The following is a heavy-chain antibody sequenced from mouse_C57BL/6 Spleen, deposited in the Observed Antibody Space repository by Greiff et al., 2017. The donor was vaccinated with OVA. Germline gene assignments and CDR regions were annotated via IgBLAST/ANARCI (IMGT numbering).Heavy chain of an antibody. J-gene: IGHJ3*01. Sequence: EVQGVESGPELVKPGASVKIPCKASGYTFTDYNMDWVKQSHGKSLEWIGDINPNNGGTIYNQKFKGKATLTVDKSSSTAYMELRSLTSEDTAVYYCARTGYYSKEWFAYWGQGTLVTVSA. V-gene: IGHV1-18*01. CDR2: INPNNGGT. CDR3: ARTGYYSKEWFAY. CDR1: GYTFTDYN. D-gene: IGHD2-5*01.